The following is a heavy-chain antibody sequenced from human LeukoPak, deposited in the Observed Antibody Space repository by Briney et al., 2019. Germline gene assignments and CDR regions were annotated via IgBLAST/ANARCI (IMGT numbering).Heavy chain of an antibody. Sequence: GGSLRLSCAASGFIFISYWMHWVRQAPGKGLVWVSRINSDGSSTSYADSVEGRFTISRDNAKNTLYLQMNSLRAEDTAVYYCARGFLAALDAYYYDGSAYFDYWGQGTLGTVSS. D-gene: IGHD3-22*01. J-gene: IGHJ4*02. CDR1: GFIFISYW. CDR2: INSDGSST. CDR3: ARGFLAALDAYYYDGSAYFDY. V-gene: IGHV3-74*01.